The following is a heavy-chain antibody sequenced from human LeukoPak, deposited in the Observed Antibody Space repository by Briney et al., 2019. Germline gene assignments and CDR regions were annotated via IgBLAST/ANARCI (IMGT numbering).Heavy chain of an antibody. V-gene: IGHV7-4-1*02. J-gene: IGHJ4*02. Sequence: ASVKVSCKASGYTFTNYAMNWVRQAPGQGLEWMGWINTKTGNPTYVQGFTGRFAFSLDTSVSTAYLQISSLKPEDTAVYYCARGYYYDSSGYYSLKYYFDYWGQGTLVTVSS. CDR3: ARGYYYDSSGYYSLKYYFDY. CDR2: INTKTGNP. CDR1: GYTFTNYA. D-gene: IGHD3-22*01.